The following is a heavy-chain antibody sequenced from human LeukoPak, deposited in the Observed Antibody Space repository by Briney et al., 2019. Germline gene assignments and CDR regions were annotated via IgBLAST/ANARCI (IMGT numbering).Heavy chain of an antibody. V-gene: IGHV3-30*02. CDR3: AKDIRRGYNYGYDQFAY. D-gene: IGHD5-18*01. J-gene: IGHJ4*02. CDR1: GFTFSSHS. CDR2: IPYDGSNH. Sequence: GGSLRLSCAASGFTFSSHSMHWARQAPGKGLEWVAFIPYDGSNHSYADSVKGRFTISRDNSKNTLYLQMNSLRVEDTAVYYCAKDIRRGYNYGYDQFAYWGQGTLVTVSS.